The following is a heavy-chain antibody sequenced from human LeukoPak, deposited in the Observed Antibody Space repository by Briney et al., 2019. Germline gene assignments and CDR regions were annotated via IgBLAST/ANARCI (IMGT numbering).Heavy chain of an antibody. CDR3: ARGLQLWYPGDAFDI. Sequence: PGGSLRLSCAASGFTFSRLWMHWVRQAPGKGLVWVSRINTDGSNTIYADSVKGRFTISRDNAKNTPYLQMNSLRAEDTAVYYCARGLQLWYPGDAFDIWGQGTMVTVSS. CDR2: INTDGSNT. D-gene: IGHD5-18*01. V-gene: IGHV3-74*01. CDR1: GFTFSRLW. J-gene: IGHJ3*02.